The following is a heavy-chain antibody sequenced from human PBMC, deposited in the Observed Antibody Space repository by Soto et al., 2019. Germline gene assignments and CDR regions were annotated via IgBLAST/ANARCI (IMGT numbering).Heavy chain of an antibody. V-gene: IGHV1-2*02. Sequence: QVQLVQSGAEMKSPGSSVKVSCKATGYIFIGSYLHWIRQAPGQGPEWMGSINPATGDTDYAQTYEGRVILTGDTAIGTAYMELKWLTFDDTGIYYCARGPSEWGQGTLVTVSS. CDR1: GYIFIGSY. J-gene: IGHJ4*02. CDR2: INPATGDT. CDR3: ARGPSE.